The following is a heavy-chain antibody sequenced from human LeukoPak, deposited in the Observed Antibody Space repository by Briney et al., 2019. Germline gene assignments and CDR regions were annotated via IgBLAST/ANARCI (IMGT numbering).Heavy chain of an antibody. CDR1: GDSVSSAGFH. D-gene: IGHD3-10*01. Sequence: PSETLSLTCTVSGDSVSSAGFHWSWIRQPPGRRLEWIGYISYSGSTNYNPSFNSRVTISLDTSNNQFSLKLSSLTAADTAIYFCANCKRGPGSFYVDYWGQGALVSVSS. CDR2: ISYSGST. CDR3: ANCKRGPGSFYVDY. J-gene: IGHJ4*02. V-gene: IGHV4-61*08.